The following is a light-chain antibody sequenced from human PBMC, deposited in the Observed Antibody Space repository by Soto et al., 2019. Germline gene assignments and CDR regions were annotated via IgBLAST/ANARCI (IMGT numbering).Light chain of an antibody. CDR3: QQYGSSPRT. J-gene: IGKJ1*01. Sequence: EIVVTQSPCTLSLSPWERATLSCRASQSVSSSYLAWYQQKPGQAPGLLIYGASSRATGIPDRFSGSGSGTDFTLTISRLEPEDFAVYYCQQYGSSPRTFGQGTKVDIK. CDR1: QSVSSSY. CDR2: GAS. V-gene: IGKV3-20*01.